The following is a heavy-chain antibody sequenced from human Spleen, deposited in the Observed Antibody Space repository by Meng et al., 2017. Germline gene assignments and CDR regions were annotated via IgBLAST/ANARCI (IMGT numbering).Heavy chain of an antibody. V-gene: IGHV3-21*01. CDR1: GFTFSSYS. Sequence: GGSLRLSCAASGFTFSSYSMNWVRQAPGKGLEWVSSISSSSSYIYYADSMKGRFTISRDNAKNSLYLQMNSLRAEDTAVYYCARVGLEIVVPAAMRARPYYYYGMDVWGQGATVTVSS. CDR2: ISSSSSYI. CDR3: ARVGLEIVVPAAMRARPYYYYGMDV. J-gene: IGHJ6*02. D-gene: IGHD2-2*01.